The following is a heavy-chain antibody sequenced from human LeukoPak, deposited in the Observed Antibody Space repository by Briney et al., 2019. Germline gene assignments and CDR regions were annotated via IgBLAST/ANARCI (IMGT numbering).Heavy chain of an antibody. D-gene: IGHD3-22*01. CDR2: ISGSGST. Sequence: PSETLSLTCSVSGDSISYFYWSWIRQAAGKGLEWIGRISGSGSTDYNASLKSRVTMSVDTSKNQLSLKVISVTAADTAVYYCARVSRITMIGAHGAFDIWGQGTMVTVSS. V-gene: IGHV4-4*07. CDR3: ARVSRITMIGAHGAFDI. CDR1: GDSISYFY. J-gene: IGHJ3*02.